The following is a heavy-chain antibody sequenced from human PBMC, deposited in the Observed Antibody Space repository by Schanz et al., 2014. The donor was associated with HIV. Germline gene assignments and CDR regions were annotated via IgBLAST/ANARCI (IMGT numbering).Heavy chain of an antibody. D-gene: IGHD3-16*02. CDR3: ARGYPFDY. Sequence: EVQLLESGGGLVQPGGSLRLSCAASTFTFNNYDMGWVRQAPGKGLEWVSAMSGSGGSTYYADSVKGRFTISRDNSKNTLYLQMNSLRAEDTAIYYCARGYPFDYWGQGTLVTVSS. V-gene: IGHV3-23*01. CDR2: MSGSGGST. CDR1: TFTFNNYD. J-gene: IGHJ4*02.